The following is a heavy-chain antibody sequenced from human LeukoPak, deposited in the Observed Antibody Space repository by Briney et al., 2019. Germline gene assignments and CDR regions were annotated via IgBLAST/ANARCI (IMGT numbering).Heavy chain of an antibody. D-gene: IGHD2-15*01. Sequence: PGGSLRLSCTASGFTFGDYTLSWVRQAPGKGLEWVGFIRSKADGGTTEYAASVEARFTISRDDSKSIAYLQMNSLKTEDTAVYYCTRDIGLGYCRGGSCLETAFDIWGQGTMVTVSS. CDR3: TRDIGLGYCRGGSCLETAFDI. CDR2: IRSKADGGTT. V-gene: IGHV3-49*04. J-gene: IGHJ3*02. CDR1: GFTFGDYT.